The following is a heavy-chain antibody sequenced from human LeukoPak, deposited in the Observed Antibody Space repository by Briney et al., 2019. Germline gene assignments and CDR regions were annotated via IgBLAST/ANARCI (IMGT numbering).Heavy chain of an antibody. J-gene: IGHJ4*02. CDR1: GGSFSGYY. Sequence: PSETLSLTCAVYGGSFSGYYWSWIRQPPGKGLEWIGEINHSGSNNYNTSLKSRFTISVDTSKNQFSLKLSSVTAADTAVYYCARGGVTMVRGVIRNFDYWGQGTLVTVSS. V-gene: IGHV4-34*01. CDR2: INHSGSN. CDR3: ARGGVTMVRGVIRNFDY. D-gene: IGHD3-10*01.